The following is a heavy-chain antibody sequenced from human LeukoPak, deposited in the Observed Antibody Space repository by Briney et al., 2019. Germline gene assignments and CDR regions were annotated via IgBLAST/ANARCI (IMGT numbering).Heavy chain of an antibody. V-gene: IGHV3-7*01. Sequence: GGSLRLSCAASGFTFSTYWMTWVRQAPGKGLEWVANIKQDGSGKYYVDFVKGRFSISRDNAKNSLYLQMNSLRVEDTAVYYCARLGAAPDYWGQGALVTVSS. CDR1: GFTFSTYW. D-gene: IGHD6-6*01. CDR3: ARLGAAPDY. CDR2: IKQDGSGK. J-gene: IGHJ4*02.